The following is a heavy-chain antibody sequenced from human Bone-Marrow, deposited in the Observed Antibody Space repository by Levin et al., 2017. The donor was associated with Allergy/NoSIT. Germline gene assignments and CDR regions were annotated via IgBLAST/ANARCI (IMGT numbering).Heavy chain of an antibody. CDR3: ARTTTFYDLNGYCSDF. Sequence: TLSLTCTVSGFSLNNTRMGVSWVRQPPGKALDWLAHIFSTDEKFYATSLKTRLTISRDTSKSQVVLSLTHMDPVDTATYFCARTTTFYDLNGYCSDFWGQGALVTVSS. J-gene: IGHJ4*02. CDR1: GFSLNNTRMG. CDR2: IFSTDEK. D-gene: IGHD3-22*01. V-gene: IGHV2-26*01.